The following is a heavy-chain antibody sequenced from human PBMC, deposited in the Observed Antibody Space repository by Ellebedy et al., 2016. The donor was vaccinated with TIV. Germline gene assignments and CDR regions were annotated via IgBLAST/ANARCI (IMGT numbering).Heavy chain of an antibody. CDR2: IYYSGST. Sequence: SETLSLXXTVSGGSISSGGYYWSWIRQHPGKGLEWIGYIYYSGSTYYNPSLKSRVTISVDTSKNQFSLKLSSVTAADTAVYYCARAKSNYDILSIPHFDYWGQGTLVTVSS. CDR1: GGSISSGGYY. V-gene: IGHV4-31*03. D-gene: IGHD3-9*01. J-gene: IGHJ4*02. CDR3: ARAKSNYDILSIPHFDY.